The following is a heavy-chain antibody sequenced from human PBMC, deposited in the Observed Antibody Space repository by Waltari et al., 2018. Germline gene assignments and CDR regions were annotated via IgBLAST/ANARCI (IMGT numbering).Heavy chain of an antibody. CDR1: GFTFSSYA. CDR2: ISGSGGST. V-gene: IGHV3-23*01. Sequence: EVQLLESGGGLVQPGGSLRLSCAASGFTFSSYAMSWVRQAPGKGLEWVSAISGSGGSTHYADSVKGRFTISRDNSKNTRYLQMNSLRAEDTAVYYCAKNEYIVVVPAAIRHWGQGTLVTVSS. CDR3: AKNEYIVVVPAAIRH. D-gene: IGHD2-2*01. J-gene: IGHJ1*01.